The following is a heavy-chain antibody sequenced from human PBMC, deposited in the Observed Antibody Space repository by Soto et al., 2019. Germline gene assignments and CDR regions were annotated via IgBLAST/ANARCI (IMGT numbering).Heavy chain of an antibody. Sequence: EVQMLESGGGLVQPGGSLRLSCAASGFICSSYDMSWVRQAPGKGQEWVSTILVSDSTHYEDSVRGRFTISRDRSKNTVYLQMNSLTAGDTAVYYCAKATATTGGAFDICGQGTMVTVSS. CDR1: GFICSSYD. J-gene: IGHJ3*02. V-gene: IGHV3-23*01. CDR3: AKATATTGGAFDI. D-gene: IGHD1-7*01. CDR2: ILVSDST.